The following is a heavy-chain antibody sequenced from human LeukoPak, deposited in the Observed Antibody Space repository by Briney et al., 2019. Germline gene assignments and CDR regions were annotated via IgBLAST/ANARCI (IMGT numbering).Heavy chain of an antibody. J-gene: IGHJ4*03. CDR2: IWYDGSEK. CDR1: GFTFSSYG. V-gene: IGHV3-33*06. Sequence: PGGSLRLSCVASGFTFSSYGMHWVRQAPGKGLEWVAVIWYDGSEKYYTDSVKGRFTISRDNSKNTLYLQMNSLGAEDTAIYYCAKARGYFDSSAYRYFDYWGQGSLVTVSS. CDR3: AKARGYFDSSAYRYFDY. D-gene: IGHD3-22*01.